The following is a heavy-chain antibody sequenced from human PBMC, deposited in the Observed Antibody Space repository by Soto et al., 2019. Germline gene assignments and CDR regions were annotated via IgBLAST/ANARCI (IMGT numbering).Heavy chain of an antibody. CDR1: GFTCRAFA. V-gene: IGHV3-30-3*01. J-gene: IGHJ4*02. CDR2: ISYDGSDK. D-gene: IGHD3-22*01. Sequence: VGPLRLSCAASGFTCRAFAMHWVRQDPGKGLEWVALISYDGSDKDYADSVKGRFTISRDNSRNTLFLQMNSLRAEDTAVYYCARDYYKYYDSSGYYRSPAYWGQGTLVTVSS. CDR3: ARDYYKYYDSSGYYRSPAY.